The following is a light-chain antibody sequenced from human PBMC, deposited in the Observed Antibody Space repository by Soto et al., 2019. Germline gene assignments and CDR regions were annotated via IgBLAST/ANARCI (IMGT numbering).Light chain of an antibody. CDR2: EGS. CDR3: CSYAGSSTV. Sequence: QSALTQPASVSGSPGQSITISCTGISSDVGSYNLVSWYQQHPGKAPKLMIYEGSKRPSGVSNRFSGSKSGNTASLTISGLQAEDEADYYCCSYAGSSTVFGTGTKVTVL. V-gene: IGLV2-23*03. J-gene: IGLJ1*01. CDR1: SSDVGSYNL.